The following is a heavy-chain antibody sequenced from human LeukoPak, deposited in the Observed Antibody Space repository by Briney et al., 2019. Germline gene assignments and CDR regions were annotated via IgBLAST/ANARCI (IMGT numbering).Heavy chain of an antibody. V-gene: IGHV1-69*04. CDR1: GGTFSSYA. Sequence: AVKVSRKASGGTFSSYAISGVRQPPAQGREWMGRIIPILNITNYTQKFQGRVTITADKSTSTAYMELSSLTSDDAAVYYCARAPAGMDVWGQGTTVTVSS. CDR3: ARAPAGMDV. CDR2: IIPILNIT. D-gene: IGHD1-14*01. J-gene: IGHJ6*02.